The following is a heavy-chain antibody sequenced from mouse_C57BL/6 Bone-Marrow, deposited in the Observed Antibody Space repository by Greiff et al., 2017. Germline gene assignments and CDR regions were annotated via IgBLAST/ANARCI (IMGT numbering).Heavy chain of an antibody. CDR2: SYPGDGDT. J-gene: IGHJ2*01. CDR3: SYDYGSSPFDY. CDR1: GYAFSSSW. D-gene: IGHD1-1*01. V-gene: IGHV1-82*01. Sequence: QVQLKQSGPELVKPGASVKISCKASGYAFSSSWMNWVKQRPGKGLEWIGRSYPGDGDTNYNGKFKGKATLTADKSSSTAYMQLSSRTSDDSAVYFCSYDYGSSPFDYWGQGTTLTVSS.